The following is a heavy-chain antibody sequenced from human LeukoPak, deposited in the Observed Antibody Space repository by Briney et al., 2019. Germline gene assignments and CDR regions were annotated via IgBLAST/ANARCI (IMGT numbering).Heavy chain of an antibody. D-gene: IGHD6-13*01. CDR2: MIPNSGNT. J-gene: IGHJ6*03. Sequence: ASVKVSCKASGYTFTSYDINWVRQATGQGLEWMGWMIPNSGNTGYAQKFQGRVTITRNTSISTAYMELSSLRSEDTAVYYCARVSGSSSWSYYYYYYMDVWGKGTTVTVSS. V-gene: IGHV1-8*03. CDR1: GYTFTSYD. CDR3: ARVSGSSSWSYYYYYYMDV.